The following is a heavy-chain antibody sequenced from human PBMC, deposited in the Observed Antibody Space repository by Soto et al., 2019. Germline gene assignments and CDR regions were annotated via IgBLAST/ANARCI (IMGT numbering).Heavy chain of an antibody. CDR3: ARGPLRITIFGVVIIPPDY. V-gene: IGHV4-31*03. Sequence: QVQLQESGPGLVKPSQTLSLTCTVSGGSISSGGYYWSWIRQHPGKGLEWIGYIYYSGSTYYNPSLKRRVTISVDTSKNQFSLKLSSVTAADTAVYYCARGPLRITIFGVVIIPPDYWGQGTLVTVSS. CDR1: GGSISSGGYY. CDR2: IYYSGST. D-gene: IGHD3-3*01. J-gene: IGHJ4*02.